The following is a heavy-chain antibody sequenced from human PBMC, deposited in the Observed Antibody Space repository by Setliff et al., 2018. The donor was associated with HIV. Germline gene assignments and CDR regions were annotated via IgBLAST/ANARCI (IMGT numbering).Heavy chain of an antibody. CDR1: GFTFSNAW. J-gene: IGHJ4*02. Sequence: GGSLRLSCAASGFTFSNAWMNWVRQAPGKGLEWVGRIKSKTDGGTTDYASPVKGRFTISREDSKNTLYLQMNSLKTEDTAVYYCTTDGLSYYNFLVGYYKFDYWGQGTLVTVSS. V-gene: IGHV3-15*01. D-gene: IGHD3-9*01. CDR2: IKSKTDGGTT. CDR3: TTDGLSYYNFLVGYYKFDY.